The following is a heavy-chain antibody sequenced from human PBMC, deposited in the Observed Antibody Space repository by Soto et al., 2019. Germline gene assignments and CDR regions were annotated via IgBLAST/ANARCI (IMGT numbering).Heavy chain of an antibody. CDR3: ARDLRTLDY. J-gene: IGHJ4*02. D-gene: IGHD3-10*01. CDR1: GFIFSSYA. Sequence: GGSLRLSCAASGFIFSSYAMSWVRQAPGKGLEWVSAISGSGAGTYYADSVKGRFTISRDNSKNSLYLQMNSLRAEDTALYYCARDLRTLDYWGQGALVTVSS. V-gene: IGHV3-23*01. CDR2: ISGSGAGT.